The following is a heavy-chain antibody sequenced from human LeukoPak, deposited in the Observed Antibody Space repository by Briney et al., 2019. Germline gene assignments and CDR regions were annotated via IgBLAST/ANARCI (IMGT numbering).Heavy chain of an antibody. D-gene: IGHD2-8*01. CDR1: GFTFSSYA. J-gene: IGHJ4*02. CDR2: IYNSGST. CDR3: ARGYCTNGVCSSDYFDY. Sequence: LSLSCAASGFTFSSYAMNWIRQHPGKGLEWIGYIYNSGSTYYNPSLKSRSTISLDTSKNQISLKLSSVIAADTAVYYCARGYCTNGVCSSDYFDYWGQGTLVTVSS. V-gene: IGHV4-31*02.